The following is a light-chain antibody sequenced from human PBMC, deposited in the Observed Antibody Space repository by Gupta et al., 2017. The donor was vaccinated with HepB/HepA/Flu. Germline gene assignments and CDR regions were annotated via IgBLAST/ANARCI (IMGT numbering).Light chain of an antibody. V-gene: IGKV1-8*01. CDR2: GAS. CDR3: QQYYSYPRT. CDR1: QGISSS. Sequence: AIRMTQSPSSFSASTGDRVTITCRASQGISSSLAWYQQKPGKAPELLIYGASTLQTGVPSRFSGSGSGTDFTLTISCLQSEDFATYYCQQYYSYPRTFGQRTKVEIK. J-gene: IGKJ1*01.